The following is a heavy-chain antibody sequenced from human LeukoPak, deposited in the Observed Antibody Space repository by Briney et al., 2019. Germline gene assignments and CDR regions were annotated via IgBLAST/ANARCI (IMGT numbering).Heavy chain of an antibody. Sequence: GGSLRLSCAASGFTFSRSAMHWVRQGPGKGLELVAYIAHHGNNKYYADSVKGRFTISRDNSKGTLFLQMNSLRVDDTAVYYCAKDGSWSCTDWGQGTLVRVSS. CDR3: AKDGSWSCTD. J-gene: IGHJ4*02. CDR1: GFTFSRSA. V-gene: IGHV3-30*02. D-gene: IGHD2-8*02. CDR2: IAHHGNNK.